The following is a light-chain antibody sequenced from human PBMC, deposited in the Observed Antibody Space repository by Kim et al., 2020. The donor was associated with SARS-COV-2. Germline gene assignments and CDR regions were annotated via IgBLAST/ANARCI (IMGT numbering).Light chain of an antibody. CDR1: QSVSTS. CDR2: KAS. CDR3: QQYHTYHGN. J-gene: IGKJ2*02. V-gene: IGKV1-5*03. Sequence: SASVGDRIAITCRGSQSVSTSLVWCQQKPAKAPNILVYKASSLKSGVPPRFSSSGSATTFTIPTSSMQPDDAATYYCQQYHTYHGNFGQGTKLEI.